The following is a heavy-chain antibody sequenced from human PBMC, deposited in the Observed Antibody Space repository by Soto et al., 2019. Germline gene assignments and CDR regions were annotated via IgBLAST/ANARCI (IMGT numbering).Heavy chain of an antibody. J-gene: IGHJ4*02. CDR2: IYYSGST. CDR3: ARWGSPSYYFDY. V-gene: IGHV4-61*01. CDR1: GGSVSSGSYY. Sequence: PSETLSLTCAVSGGSVSSGSYYWSWIRQPPGKGLEWIGYIYYSGSTNYNPPLKSRVTISVDTSKNQFSLKLSSVTAADTAVYYCARWGSPSYYFDYWGQGTLVTVSS. D-gene: IGHD6-6*01.